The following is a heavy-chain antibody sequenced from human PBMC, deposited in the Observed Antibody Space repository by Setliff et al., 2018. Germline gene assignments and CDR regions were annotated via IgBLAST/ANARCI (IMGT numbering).Heavy chain of an antibody. CDR3: ARIPEDSVILPAVSPYYYYYMDV. CDR2: IFSNDEK. CDR1: GFSLSNGRMG. D-gene: IGHD2-2*01. J-gene: IGHJ6*03. Sequence: SGPTLVNPTETLTLTCIASGFSLSNGRMGVSWIRQPPGKALEWLAHIFSNDEKSYNTSLKTRLTISKDTSKSQVVLTLTNVDPVDTATYYCARIPEDSVILPAVSPYYYYYMDVWGKGTTVTVSS. V-gene: IGHV2-26*01.